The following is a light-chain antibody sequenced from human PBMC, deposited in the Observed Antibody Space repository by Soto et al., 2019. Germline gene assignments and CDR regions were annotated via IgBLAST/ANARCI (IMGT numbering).Light chain of an antibody. CDR1: RNLLHSNGYYY. Sequence: EIVLTQSPLSLPVTPGEPASISCRSSRNLLHSNGYYYLDWYLQKPGQSPQLLIYLGSNRASGVPDRFSGSGSGTDFTLTIGRVEAEDVGVYFCAQGLATPFTFGGGTKVDIK. CDR3: AQGLATPFT. CDR2: LGS. V-gene: IGKV2-28*01. J-gene: IGKJ4*01.